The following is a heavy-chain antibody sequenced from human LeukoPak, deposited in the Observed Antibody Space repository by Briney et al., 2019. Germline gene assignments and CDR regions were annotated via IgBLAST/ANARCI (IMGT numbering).Heavy chain of an antibody. D-gene: IGHD3-22*01. Sequence: MTGGSLRLSCAASGFTFSHAWMSWVRQAPGKGLEWVGRIKSKTDGGTTDYAAPVKGRFTISRDDSKNTLYLQMNSLKTEGTAVYYYPRASHYYDTSGYYPFDYWGQGTLVTVSS. CDR1: GFTFSHAW. CDR3: PRASHYYDTSGYYPFDY. V-gene: IGHV3-15*01. J-gene: IGHJ4*02. CDR2: IKSKTDGGTT.